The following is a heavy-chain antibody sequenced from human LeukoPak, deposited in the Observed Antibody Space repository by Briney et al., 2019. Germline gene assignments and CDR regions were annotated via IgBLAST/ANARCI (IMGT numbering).Heavy chain of an antibody. Sequence: SQTLSLTCAVSGGSISSGGYSWSWIRQPPGKGLEWIGYICHSGSTYYNPSLKSRVTISVDRSKNQFSLKLSSVTAADTAVYYCAIEAGSGYYYWGQGTLVTVSS. J-gene: IGHJ4*02. CDR1: GGSISSGGYS. CDR3: AIEAGSGYYY. V-gene: IGHV4-30-2*01. CDR2: ICHSGST. D-gene: IGHD3-22*01.